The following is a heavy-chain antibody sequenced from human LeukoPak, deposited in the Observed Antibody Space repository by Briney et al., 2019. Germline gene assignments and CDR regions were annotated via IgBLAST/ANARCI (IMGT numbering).Heavy chain of an antibody. J-gene: IGHJ4*02. CDR1: GFTFNNYA. CDR2: IKQDGSEK. Sequence: GGSLRLSCAASGFTFNNYAMNWVRQAPGKGPEWVASIKQDGSEKYYMDSVKGRFTISRDNAKNSPYLQMNSLRAEDTAVYYCAQVGYREGYFDYWGQGTLHTVLS. D-gene: IGHD1-1*01. V-gene: IGHV3-7*01. CDR3: AQVGYREGYFDY.